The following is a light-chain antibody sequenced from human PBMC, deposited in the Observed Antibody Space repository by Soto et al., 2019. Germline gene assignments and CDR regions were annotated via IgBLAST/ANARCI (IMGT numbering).Light chain of an antibody. V-gene: IGKV3-11*01. CDR1: QYINTR. J-gene: IGKJ1*01. CDR2: QTS. CDR3: HQRQGWPRT. Sequence: EIVLTQSPATLSSFPGDRVTLSCRASQYINTRLAWYQHRPGQAPRLLIYQTSLRAAGIPARFSASGSGTDFTLTISDVQPEDFALYYCHQRQGWPRTFGQGTRWIS.